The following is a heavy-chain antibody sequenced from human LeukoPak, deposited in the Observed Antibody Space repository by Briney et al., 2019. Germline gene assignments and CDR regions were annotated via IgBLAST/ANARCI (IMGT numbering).Heavy chain of an antibody. D-gene: IGHD2-2*01. Sequence: SETLSLTCAVYGGPFSGYYWSWIRQPPGKGLEWIGEINHSGSTNYNPSLKSRVTISVDTSKNQFSLKLSSVTAADTAVYYCARGSELLVVPAAIALDYWGQGTLVTVSS. CDR2: INHSGST. CDR1: GGPFSGYY. CDR3: ARGSELLVVPAAIALDY. V-gene: IGHV4-34*01. J-gene: IGHJ4*02.